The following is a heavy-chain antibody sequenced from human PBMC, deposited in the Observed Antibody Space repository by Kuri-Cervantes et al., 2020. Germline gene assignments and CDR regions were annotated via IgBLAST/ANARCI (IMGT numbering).Heavy chain of an antibody. D-gene: IGHD2/OR15-2a*01. CDR3: ARAKIVLRRVAFDI. CDR1: GYSISSGYY. V-gene: IGHV4-38-2*02. CDR2: IYHSGST. Sequence: SETLSLTCTVSGYSISSGYYWGWIRQPPGKGLEWIGSIYHSGSTNYNPSLKSRVTISVDTSKNQFSLKLSSVTAADTAVYYCARAKIVLRRVAFDIWGQRTMVTVSS. J-gene: IGHJ3*02.